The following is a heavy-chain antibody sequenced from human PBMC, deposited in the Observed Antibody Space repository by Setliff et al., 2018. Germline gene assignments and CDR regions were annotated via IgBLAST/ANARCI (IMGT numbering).Heavy chain of an antibody. CDR1: GYTFTGYY. Sequence: GASVKVSCKASGYTFTGYYMYWVRQAPGQGLEWMGRINPSSGATIYAQKFQGRVTMTSETSISTAYMELGRLRSDDTAVYYCARGRDFWSGYLVYWGQGTLVPSPQ. CDR3: ARGRDFWSGYLVY. V-gene: IGHV1-2*06. CDR2: INPSSGAT. J-gene: IGHJ4*02. D-gene: IGHD3-3*01.